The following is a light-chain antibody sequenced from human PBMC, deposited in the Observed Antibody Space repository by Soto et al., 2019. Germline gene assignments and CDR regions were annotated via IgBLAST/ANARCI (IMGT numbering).Light chain of an antibody. CDR3: QQRSSWPLT. V-gene: IGKV3-11*01. J-gene: IGKJ4*02. CDR2: GAS. CDR1: QSVSSSY. Sequence: EIAMTQSPATLSVSPGERATLSCRASQSVSSSYLAWYRQKPGQAPRLLIDGASNRATGIPARFSGSGSGTDFTLTISSLEPEDFAVYFCQQRSSWPLTFGGGTKVDI.